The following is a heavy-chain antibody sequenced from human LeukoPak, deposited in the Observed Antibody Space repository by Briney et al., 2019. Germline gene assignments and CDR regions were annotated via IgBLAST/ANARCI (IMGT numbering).Heavy chain of an antibody. CDR1: GGSISSSSYY. V-gene: IGHV4-39*01. D-gene: IGHD1-26*01. CDR3: ARHDLAGARVFSY. CDR2: IYYSGSA. J-gene: IGHJ4*02. Sequence: SETLSLACTVSGGSISSSSYYWGWIRQPPGKGLEWIGSIYYSGSAYYNPSLKSRVTISVDTSKNQFSLKLSSVTAADTAVYYCARHDLAGARVFSYWGQGTLVTVSS.